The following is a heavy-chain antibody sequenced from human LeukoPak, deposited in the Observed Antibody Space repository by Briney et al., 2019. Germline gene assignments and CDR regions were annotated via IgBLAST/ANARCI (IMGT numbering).Heavy chain of an antibody. V-gene: IGHV3-7*03. CDR1: GFTFSGFW. Sequence: GGSLRLSCAVAGFTFSGFWMSWSRQAPGKGLEWVASINSDGSEGYYADVVKGRFTISRDNAKNSLYLQINSLRAEDTAVYYCARSSYSSSSSVWGQGTMVTVSS. CDR3: ARSSYSSSSSV. J-gene: IGHJ3*01. D-gene: IGHD6-6*01. CDR2: INSDGSEG.